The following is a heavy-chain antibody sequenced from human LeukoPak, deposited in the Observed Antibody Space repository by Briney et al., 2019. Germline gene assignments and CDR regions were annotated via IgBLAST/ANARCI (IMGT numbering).Heavy chain of an antibody. CDR3: AIGATAFDY. CDR1: GDSISSYY. J-gene: IGHJ4*02. Sequence: PSETLSLTCTVSGDSISSYYWSWIRQPPGKGLEWIGYIYYSGSTNYNPSLKSRVTISVDTSKNQFSLKLSSVTAADTAVYYCAIGATAFDYWGQGTLVTVSS. CDR2: IYYSGST. D-gene: IGHD1-26*01. V-gene: IGHV4-59*01.